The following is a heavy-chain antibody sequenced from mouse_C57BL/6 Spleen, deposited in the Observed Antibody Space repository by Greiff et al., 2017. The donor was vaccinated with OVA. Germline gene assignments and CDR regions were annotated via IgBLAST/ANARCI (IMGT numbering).Heavy chain of an antibody. CDR3: ARGDYGSSYGYFDV. D-gene: IGHD1-1*01. V-gene: IGHV5-4*03. CDR1: GFTFSSYA. Sequence: EVMLVESGGGLVKPGGSLKLSCAASGFTFSSYAMSWVRQTPEKRLEWVATISDGGSYTYYPDNVKGRFTISRDNAKNNLYLQMSHLKSEDTAMYYCARGDYGSSYGYFDVWGTGTTVTVSS. J-gene: IGHJ1*03. CDR2: ISDGGSYT.